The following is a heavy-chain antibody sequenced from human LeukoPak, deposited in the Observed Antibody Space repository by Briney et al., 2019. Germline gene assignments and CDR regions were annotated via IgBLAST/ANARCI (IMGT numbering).Heavy chain of an antibody. D-gene: IGHD3-10*01. Sequence: ASVKVSCKASGYTFTSYGISWVRQAPGQGLEWMGCISAYNGNTNYAQKLQGRVTMTTDTSTSTAYMELRSLRSDDTAVYYCARVPMILITMVRGANLDYWGQGTLVTVSS. CDR2: ISAYNGNT. V-gene: IGHV1-18*01. CDR3: ARVPMILITMVRGANLDY. CDR1: GYTFTSYG. J-gene: IGHJ4*02.